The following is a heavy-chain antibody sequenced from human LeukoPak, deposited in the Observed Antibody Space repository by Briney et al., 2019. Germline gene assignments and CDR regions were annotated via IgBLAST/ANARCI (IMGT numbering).Heavy chain of an antibody. D-gene: IGHD7-27*01. CDR1: GFTFDDYA. V-gene: IGHV3-23*01. J-gene: IGHJ3*02. Sequence: PGGSLRLSCAASGFTFDDYAMHWVRQAPGKGLEWVSGISWNGGSTYYADSVKGRFTISRDNSKNTLYLQMNSLRAEDTAVYYCAKRFATGDRGDAFDIWGQGTMVTVSS. CDR2: ISWNGGST. CDR3: AKRFATGDRGDAFDI.